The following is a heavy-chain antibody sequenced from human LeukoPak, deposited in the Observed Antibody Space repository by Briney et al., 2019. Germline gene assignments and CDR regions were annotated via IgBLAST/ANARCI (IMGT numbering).Heavy chain of an antibody. V-gene: IGHV3-64*01. J-gene: IGHJ4*02. CDR3: ARGRYYYDR. Sequence: GGSLRLSCAASGFTFSSYAMHWVRQAPGKGLEYVSAISSNGGSTYYANSVKGRFTISRDNSKNTLYLQMGSLRAEDMAVYYCARGRYYYDRWGQGTLVTVSS. CDR2: ISSNGGST. D-gene: IGHD3-22*01. CDR1: GFTFSSYA.